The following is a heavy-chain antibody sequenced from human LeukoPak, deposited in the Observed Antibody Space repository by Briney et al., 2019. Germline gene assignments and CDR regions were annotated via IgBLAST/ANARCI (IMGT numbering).Heavy chain of an antibody. CDR1: GGSISSYY. CDR2: IYYSGST. D-gene: IGHD3-22*01. J-gene: IGHJ4*02. Sequence: SETLSLTCAVYGGSISSYYWSWIRQPPGKGLEWIGYIYYSGSTNYNPSLKSRVTISVDTSKNQFSLKLSSVTAADTAVYYCARMYYYDSSGYYYDYWGQGTLVTVSS. CDR3: ARMYYYDSSGYYYDY. V-gene: IGHV4-59*08.